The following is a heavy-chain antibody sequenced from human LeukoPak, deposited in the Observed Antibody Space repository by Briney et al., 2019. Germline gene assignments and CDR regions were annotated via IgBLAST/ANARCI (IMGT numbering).Heavy chain of an antibody. CDR3: ARGDGGSWVDY. CDR2: IKQDGSEK. D-gene: IGHD6-13*01. Sequence: GGSLRLSCAASGFTFSNYWMSWVRQAPGKGLEWVAKIKQDGSEKNYVDSVKGRFTISRDNAKNSLYLQMSSLSAEDTALYYCARGDGGSWVDYWGQGTLVTVSS. J-gene: IGHJ4*02. V-gene: IGHV3-7*01. CDR1: GFTFSNYW.